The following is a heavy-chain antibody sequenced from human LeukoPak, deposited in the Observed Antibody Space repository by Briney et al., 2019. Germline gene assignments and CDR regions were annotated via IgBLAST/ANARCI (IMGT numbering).Heavy chain of an antibody. V-gene: IGHV4-39*07. J-gene: IGHJ3*02. CDR3: AREGGDGYPGGAFGI. D-gene: IGHD5-24*01. CDR1: GGSFSGSYY. CDR2: IYSGGRI. Sequence: SETLSLTCTVSGGSFSGSYYWAWIRQPPGKGLEWIGSIYSGGRIYYNASLRSRVTISVDTSKNQFSLKLSSATAADTAVYYCAREGGDGYPGGAFGIWGQGTMVTVSP.